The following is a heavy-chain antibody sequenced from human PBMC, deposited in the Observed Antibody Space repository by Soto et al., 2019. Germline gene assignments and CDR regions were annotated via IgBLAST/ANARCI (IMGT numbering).Heavy chain of an antibody. CDR3: ARLHGYSSGWYDY. Sequence: QVQLVQSGAEVKKPGASVKVSCKASGYTFSSNGVIWVRQAPGQGLEWMGWISTFNGNAHYAQKFQGRVTMTTDTSTNPAYMELTSLSSDDTAVYYCARLHGYSSGWYDYWGQGTLVTVSS. CDR1: GYTFSSNG. J-gene: IGHJ4*02. D-gene: IGHD6-19*01. CDR2: ISTFNGNA. V-gene: IGHV1-18*04.